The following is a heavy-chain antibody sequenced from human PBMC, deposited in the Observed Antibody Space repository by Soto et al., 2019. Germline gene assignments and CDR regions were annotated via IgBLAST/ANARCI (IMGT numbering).Heavy chain of an antibody. V-gene: IGHV4-4*02. J-gene: IGHJ6*02. Sequence: KSSETLSLTCAVSGGSISSSNWWSWVRQPPGKGLEWIGEIYHSGSTNYNPSLKSRVTISVDKSKNQFSLKLSSVTAADTAVYYCARGAGTREPSYYYYYGMDVWGQGTTVTVSS. D-gene: IGHD1-7*01. CDR3: ARGAGTREPSYYYYYGMDV. CDR1: GGSISSSNW. CDR2: IYHSGST.